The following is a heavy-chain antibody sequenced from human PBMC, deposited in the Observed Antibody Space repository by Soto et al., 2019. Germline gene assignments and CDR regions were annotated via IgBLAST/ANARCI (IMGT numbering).Heavy chain of an antibody. CDR1: GFTFSSYA. J-gene: IGHJ4*02. V-gene: IGHV3-23*01. CDR3: AKFRLEYSSSSSGDY. CDR2: ISGSGGST. D-gene: IGHD6-6*01. Sequence: GGSLRLSCAASGFTFSSYAMSWVRQAPGKGLEWVSAISGSGGSTYYADSVKGRFTISRDNSKNTLYLQMNSLRAEDTAVYYCAKFRLEYSSSSSGDYWGQGTLVTVSS.